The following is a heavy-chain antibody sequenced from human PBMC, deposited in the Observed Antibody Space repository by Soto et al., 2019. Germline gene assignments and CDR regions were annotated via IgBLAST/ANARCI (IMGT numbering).Heavy chain of an antibody. Sequence: SVKVSCKASGGTFSSYAISWVRQAPGQGLEWTGGIIPIFGTANYAQKFQGRVTITADKSTSTAYMELSSLRSEDTAVYYCARDFYPNYDYYYYGMDVWGQGTTVTVSS. D-gene: IGHD4-4*01. CDR1: GGTFSSYA. V-gene: IGHV1-69*06. CDR2: IIPIFGTA. CDR3: ARDFYPNYDYYYYGMDV. J-gene: IGHJ6*02.